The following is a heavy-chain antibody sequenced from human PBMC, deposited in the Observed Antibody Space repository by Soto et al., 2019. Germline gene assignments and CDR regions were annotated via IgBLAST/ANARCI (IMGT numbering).Heavy chain of an antibody. J-gene: IGHJ4*02. D-gene: IGHD3-9*01. CDR3: ARDLKYYDILTGLDY. CDR1: GYTFTYSH. CDR2: IHPSDGTT. V-gene: IGHV1-46*01. Sequence: ASVKVSCKASGYTFTYSHILWVRQAPGQGLEWIGMIHPSDGTTTYAQKFQGRVTMTRDTSTSTVYMELTSLRFEDTAIYYCARDLKYYDILTGLDYWGQGTQVTVSS.